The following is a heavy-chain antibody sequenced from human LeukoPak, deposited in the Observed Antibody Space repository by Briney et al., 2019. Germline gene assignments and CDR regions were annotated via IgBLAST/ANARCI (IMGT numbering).Heavy chain of an antibody. J-gene: IGHJ4*02. V-gene: IGHV3-23*01. D-gene: IGHD2-15*01. Sequence: GGSLRLSCEASGFTFSTFAMIWVRQPPGRGLEWVSSIFPSGGEIHYADSVRGRFTISRDNSKSTLSLQMNSLRAEDTAIYYCTKAPIVSCSGAFCYPFDSWGQGTLVTVSS. CDR3: TKAPIVSCSGAFCYPFDS. CDR1: GFTFSTFA. CDR2: IFPSGGEI.